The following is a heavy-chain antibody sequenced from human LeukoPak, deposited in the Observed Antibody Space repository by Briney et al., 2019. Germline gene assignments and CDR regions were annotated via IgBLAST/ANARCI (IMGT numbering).Heavy chain of an antibody. CDR2: IYYSGST. CDR3: ARRVDIAVAGGSYYFDY. D-gene: IGHD6-19*01. V-gene: IGHV4-59*08. CDR1: GGSISRYY. J-gene: IGHJ4*02. Sequence: PSETLSLTCTVSGGSISRYYWSWIRQPSGKGLEWIGYIYYSGSTNYNPSLKSRVTISLDTSKHQFSLKLSSVTAADTAVYYRARRVDIAVAGGSYYFDYWGQGTLVTVSS.